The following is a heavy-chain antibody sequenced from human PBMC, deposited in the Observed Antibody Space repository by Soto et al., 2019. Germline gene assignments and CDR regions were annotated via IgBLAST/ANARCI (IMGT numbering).Heavy chain of an antibody. CDR3: ARTAAAGKYYYGVDV. J-gene: IGHJ6*02. CDR1: GYSFTSYW. V-gene: IGHV5-51*01. D-gene: IGHD6-13*01. CDR2: IYPGDSDT. Sequence: PGESLKISCTGSGYSFTSYWIGWVRPMPGKGLEWMGIIYPGDSDTRYSPSFQGQVTISADKSISTAYLQWSSLKASDTAMYYCARTAAAGKYYYGVDVWGQGTTVTVSS.